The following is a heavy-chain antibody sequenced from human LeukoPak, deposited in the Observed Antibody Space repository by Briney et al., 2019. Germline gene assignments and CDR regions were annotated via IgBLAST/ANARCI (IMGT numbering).Heavy chain of an antibody. J-gene: IGHJ4*02. V-gene: IGHV4-39*01. CDR1: GDSISSSTYY. Sequence: PSETLSLTCTVSGDSISSSTYYWGWIRQPPGKGLEWIGSIYYSGSTYYNPSLKSRVIISVDTSKNQFSLKESSVTAADTAVYYCARQSAVAGKMDYWGQGTLVTVSS. D-gene: IGHD6-19*01. CDR3: ARQSAVAGKMDY. CDR2: IYYSGST.